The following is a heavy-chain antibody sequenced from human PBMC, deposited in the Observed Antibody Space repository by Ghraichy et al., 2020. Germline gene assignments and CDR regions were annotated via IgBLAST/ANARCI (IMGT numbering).Heavy chain of an antibody. CDR2: ISWNSGSI. V-gene: IGHV3-9*01. J-gene: IGHJ6*02. CDR1: GFTFDDYA. Sequence: LSLTCAASGFTFDDYAMHWVRQAPGKGLEWVSGISWNSGSIGYADSVKGRFTISRDNAKNSLYLQMNSLRAEDTALYYCAKDLVPYYDFWSGYYTGYYYYYGMDVWGQGTTVTVSS. D-gene: IGHD3-3*01. CDR3: AKDLVPYYDFWSGYYTGYYYYYGMDV.